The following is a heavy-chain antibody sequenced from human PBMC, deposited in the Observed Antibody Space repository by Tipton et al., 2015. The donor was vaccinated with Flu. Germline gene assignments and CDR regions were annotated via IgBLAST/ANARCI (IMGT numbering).Heavy chain of an antibody. V-gene: IGHV1-18*01. CDR3: ARGDDYDILTGYSWFDP. CDR1: GYTFTSYG. J-gene: IGHJ5*02. CDR2: ISAYNGNT. D-gene: IGHD3-9*01. Sequence: QMQLVQSGAEVKKPGASVKVSCKASGYTFTSYGISWVRQAPGQGLEWMGWISAYNGNTNYAQKLQGRVTMTTDTSTSTAYMELRSLRSDDTAVYYCARGDDYDILTGYSWFDPWGQGTLVTVSS.